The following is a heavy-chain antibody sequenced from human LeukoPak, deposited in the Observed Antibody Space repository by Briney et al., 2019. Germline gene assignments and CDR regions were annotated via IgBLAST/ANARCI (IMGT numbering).Heavy chain of an antibody. CDR3: ARGGSGSYNMFDY. Sequence: GGSLRLSCAASGFTFSSYGMHWVRQAPGKGLEWVAVISYDGSNKYYADSVKGRFTISRDNSKNTLYLQMNSLRAEDTAVYYCARGGSGSYNMFDYWGQGTLVTVSS. CDR1: GFTFSSYG. V-gene: IGHV3-30*03. J-gene: IGHJ4*02. CDR2: ISYDGSNK. D-gene: IGHD1-26*01.